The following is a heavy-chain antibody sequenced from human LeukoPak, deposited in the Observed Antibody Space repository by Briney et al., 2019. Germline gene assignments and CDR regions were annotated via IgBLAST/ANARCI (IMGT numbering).Heavy chain of an antibody. Sequence: PGRSLRLSCAASGFTFSSYAMHRVRQAPGKGLEWVAVISYDGSNKYYADSVKGRFTISRDNSKNTLYLQMNSLRAEDTAVYYCARALSAEVAAALEYWGQGTLVTVSS. V-gene: IGHV3-30-3*01. CDR3: ARALSAEVAAALEY. J-gene: IGHJ4*02. CDR1: GFTFSSYA. CDR2: ISYDGSNK. D-gene: IGHD6-13*01.